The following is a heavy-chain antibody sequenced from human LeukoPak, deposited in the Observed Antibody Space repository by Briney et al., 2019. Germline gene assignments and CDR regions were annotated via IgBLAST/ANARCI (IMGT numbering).Heavy chain of an antibody. D-gene: IGHD3-10*01. CDR1: GFTFSSYS. Sequence: GGSLRLSCAASGFTFSSYSMNWVRQAPGKGLEWVSYISSSSSTIYYADSVKGRFTISRDNSKNTLYLQMNSLRAEDTAVYYCASSYYYGSGSYYIDYWGQGTLVTVSS. J-gene: IGHJ4*02. CDR2: ISSSSSTI. CDR3: ASSYYYGSGSYYIDY. V-gene: IGHV3-48*01.